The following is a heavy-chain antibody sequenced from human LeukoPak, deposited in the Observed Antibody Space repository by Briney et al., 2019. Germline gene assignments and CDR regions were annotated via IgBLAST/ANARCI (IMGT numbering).Heavy chain of an antibody. Sequence: GGSLRLSCAASGFTFSSYSMNWVRHAPGKGLEWVSLISWDGGSTYYADSVKGRFTISRENSKNSLYLQMNSLRGGDRSLYYCAKVMMLPVVMGVGPDYWGERSLVSASS. D-gene: IGHD3-22*01. CDR1: GFTFSSYS. J-gene: IGHJ4*02. V-gene: IGHV3-43D*03. CDR3: AKVMMLPVVMGVGPDY. CDR2: ISWDGGST.